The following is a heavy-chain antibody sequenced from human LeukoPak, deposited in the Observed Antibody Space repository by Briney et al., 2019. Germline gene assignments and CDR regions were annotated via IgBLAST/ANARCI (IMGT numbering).Heavy chain of an antibody. CDR2: LSWNSGSI. V-gene: IGHV3-9*03. D-gene: IGHD4-17*01. CDR1: GFTFEDYA. J-gene: IGHJ4*02. CDR3: AKDFFRDGDLSYYFDY. Sequence: EPGGSLRLSCAASGFTFEDYAMHWVRQAPGKGREWVSGLSWNSGSIGYADSVKGRFTISRDNAKNSLYLQINGLSAEDFALHYCAKDFFRDGDLSYYFDYWGQGTLVTVSS.